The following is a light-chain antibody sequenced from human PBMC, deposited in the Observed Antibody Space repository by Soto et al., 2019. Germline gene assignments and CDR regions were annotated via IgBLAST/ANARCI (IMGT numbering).Light chain of an antibody. CDR2: DAS. CDR1: QSVSSY. V-gene: IGKV3-11*01. Sequence: EIVLTQSPATLSLSPGERATLSCRASQSVSSYLAWYQQKPGQAPRLLIYDASNRSTGIPARFSGSGSGTDFNLTIRSLEPEDFAVYYCQQRSNWPTCGQGTRLEIK. J-gene: IGKJ5*01. CDR3: QQRSNWPT.